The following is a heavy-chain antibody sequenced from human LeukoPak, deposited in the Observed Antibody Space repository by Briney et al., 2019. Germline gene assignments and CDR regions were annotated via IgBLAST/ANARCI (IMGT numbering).Heavy chain of an antibody. V-gene: IGHV3-23*01. Sequence: GGSLRLSCAASGFTFNNYAMTWVRQAPGKGLEWVSAVSGRGDATYYADSVKGRFTISRDNSKNTLYLQMNSLRAEDTAVYYCAKESSSSSYYFDYWGQGTLVTVSS. D-gene: IGHD6-6*01. CDR3: AKESSSSSYYFDY. CDR1: GFTFNNYA. J-gene: IGHJ4*02. CDR2: VSGRGDAT.